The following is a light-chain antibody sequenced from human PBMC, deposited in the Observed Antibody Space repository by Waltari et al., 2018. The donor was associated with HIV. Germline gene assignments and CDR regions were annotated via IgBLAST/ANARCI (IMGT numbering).Light chain of an antibody. J-gene: IGLJ2*01. V-gene: IGLV2-8*01. CDR3: SSYAGSNNLV. CDR1: SSDVGGYNY. CDR2: EVS. Sequence: QSALTQPPSASGSRGQSVTISCTGTSSDVGGYNYVSWYQQHPGKAPKLMIYEVSKRPSGVPDRCSGSKSANTASLTVSGLQAEDEADYYCSSYAGSNNLVFGGGTKLTVL.